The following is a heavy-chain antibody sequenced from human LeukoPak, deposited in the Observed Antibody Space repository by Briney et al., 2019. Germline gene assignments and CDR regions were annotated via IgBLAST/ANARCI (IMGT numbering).Heavy chain of an antibody. CDR1: GFTFSSYE. Sequence: GGSLKLSCAASGFTFSSYEMNWVRQAPGQGLEWVSYISTSGSTIYYADSVKGRFTISRDNAKNSLYPQMNSLRAEDMAVYYCARDGGNGDYFYWGQGTLVTASS. J-gene: IGHJ4*02. V-gene: IGHV3-48*03. CDR2: ISTSGSTI. D-gene: IGHD4-17*01. CDR3: ARDGGNGDYFY.